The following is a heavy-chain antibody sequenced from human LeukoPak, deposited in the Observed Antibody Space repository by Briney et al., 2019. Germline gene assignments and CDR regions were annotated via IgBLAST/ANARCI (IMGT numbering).Heavy chain of an antibody. CDR2: IYTSGST. CDR3: ARSVSRYCSSTSCREYRLYYYNYMDV. V-gene: IGHV4-61*02. J-gene: IGHJ6*03. CDR1: GGSISSGSYY. D-gene: IGHD2-2*01. Sequence: SDTLSLTCTVSGGSISSGSYYWSWIRQPAGKGLEWIGRIYTSGSTNYNPSLKSRVTISVGTSKNQFSLKLSSVTAADTAVYYCARSVSRYCSSTSCREYRLYYYNYMDVWGKGTTVTISS.